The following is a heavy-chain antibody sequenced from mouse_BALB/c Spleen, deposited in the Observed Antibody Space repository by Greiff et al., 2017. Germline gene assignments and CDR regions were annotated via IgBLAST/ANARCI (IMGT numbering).Heavy chain of an antibody. CDR3: ARGITTVFDY. CDR1: GFTFSRYA. D-gene: IGHD1-1*01. V-gene: IGHV5-6-5*01. CDR2: ISSGGST. Sequence: DVKLVESGGGLVKPGGSLKLSCAASGFTFSRYAMSWVRQTPEKRLEWVASISSGGSTYYPDSVKGRFTISRDNARNILYLQMSSLRSEDTAMYYCARGITTVFDYWGQGTTLTVSS. J-gene: IGHJ2*01.